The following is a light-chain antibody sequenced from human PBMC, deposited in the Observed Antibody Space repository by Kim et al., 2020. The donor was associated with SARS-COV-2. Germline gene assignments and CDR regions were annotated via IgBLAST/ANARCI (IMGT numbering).Light chain of an antibody. CDR3: GSFTSSRTLV. CDR2: DVT. CDR1: SSDVGGYNY. J-gene: IGLJ3*02. Sequence: QSALTQPASVSGSPGQSITISCTGTSSDVGGYNYVSWYQQHPGKAPKLKIYDVTNRPSGVSNRFSGSKSDNTASLTISGLQAEDEADYYCGSFTSSRTLVFGGGTQLTVL. V-gene: IGLV2-14*03.